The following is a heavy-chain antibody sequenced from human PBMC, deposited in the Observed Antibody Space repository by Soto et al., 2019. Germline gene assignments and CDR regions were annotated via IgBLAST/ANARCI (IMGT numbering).Heavy chain of an antibody. CDR2: INAGNGNT. V-gene: IGHV1-3*05. J-gene: IGHJ4*02. CDR3: ARGIAPYYFDY. CDR1: GYTFTSYA. Sequence: QVQLVQSGAEEKKPGASVKVSCKASGYTFTSYAMHWVRQAPGQRLEWMGWINAGNGNTKYAQKFQGRVTITRDTSASTAYMELSSLRSEDTAVYYCARGIAPYYFDYWGQGTLVTVSS. D-gene: IGHD6-13*01.